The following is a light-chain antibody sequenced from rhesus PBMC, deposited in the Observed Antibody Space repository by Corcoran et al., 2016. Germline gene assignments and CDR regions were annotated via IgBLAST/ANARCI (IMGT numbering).Light chain of an antibody. CDR1: QSVSSY. CDR3: QQYNNWKT. Sequence: EIVMTQSPATLSLPPGERATLSCRASQSVSSYVAWYQQKPEQAPRLLIYGAASRATGIPDRFRGSGSGTDFTLIISSLEPEDVGVYYCQQYNNWKTFGQGTKVEIK. J-gene: IGKJ1*01. V-gene: IGKV3S9*01. CDR2: GAA.